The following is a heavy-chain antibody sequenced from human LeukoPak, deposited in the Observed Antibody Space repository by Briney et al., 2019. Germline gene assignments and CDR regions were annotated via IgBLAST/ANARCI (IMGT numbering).Heavy chain of an antibody. D-gene: IGHD3-10*01. J-gene: IGHJ4*02. CDR3: ARDLTFGEPFDY. Sequence: PGGSLRLSCAASGFTFSSYSMNWVRQAPGKGLEWVSYISSSGSTIYYADSVKGRFTISRDNAKNSLYLQMNSLRAEDTAVYYCARDLTFGEPFDYWGQGTLVTVSS. CDR1: GFTFSSYS. CDR2: ISSSGSTI. V-gene: IGHV3-48*04.